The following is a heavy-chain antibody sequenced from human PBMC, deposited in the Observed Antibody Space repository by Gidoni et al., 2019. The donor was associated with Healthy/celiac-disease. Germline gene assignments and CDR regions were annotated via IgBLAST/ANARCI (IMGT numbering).Heavy chain of an antibody. CDR3: ARESGWCDY. CDR2: IKQDGSEK. CDR1: GFPFSSYW. V-gene: IGHV3-7*01. J-gene: IGHJ4*02. D-gene: IGHD6-19*01. Sequence: EVQLVESGGGLVQPGGSLSLSCAASGFPFSSYWMGWVRQAPGKGLEWVANIKQDGSEKYYVDSVKGRFTISRDNAKNSLYLQMNSLRAEDTAVYYCARESGWCDYWGQGTLVTVSS.